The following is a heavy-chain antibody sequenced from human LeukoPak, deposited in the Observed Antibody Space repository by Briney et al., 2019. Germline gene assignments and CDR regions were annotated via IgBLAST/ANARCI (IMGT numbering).Heavy chain of an antibody. CDR2: ISGSGENT. Sequence: QSGGSLRLSCAASGFTFNTYAMSWVRQAPGKGLEWVSAISGSGENTNYADSVKGRFTMSRDNSRNMLYLQMNSLRDEDTAKYYCAKTVSGSYSYQGGDYWGQGTLVTVSS. CDR3: AKTVSGSYSYQGGDY. CDR1: GFTFNTYA. D-gene: IGHD3-16*02. V-gene: IGHV3-23*01. J-gene: IGHJ4*02.